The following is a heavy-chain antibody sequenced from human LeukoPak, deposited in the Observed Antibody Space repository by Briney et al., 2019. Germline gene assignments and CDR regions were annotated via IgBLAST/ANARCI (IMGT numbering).Heavy chain of an antibody. CDR1: GGSISSYY. CDR2: IYTSGST. J-gene: IGHJ3*02. V-gene: IGHV4-4*09. D-gene: IGHD3-22*01. Sequence: SETLSLTCTVSGGSISSYYWSWIRQPPGKGLEWIGYIYTSGSTNYNPSLKSRVTKSVDTSKNQFSLKLSSVTAADTAVYYCARQQGRQKAGYYYDSSGYYSTAFDIWGQGTMVTVFS. CDR3: ARQQGRQKAGYYYDSSGYYSTAFDI.